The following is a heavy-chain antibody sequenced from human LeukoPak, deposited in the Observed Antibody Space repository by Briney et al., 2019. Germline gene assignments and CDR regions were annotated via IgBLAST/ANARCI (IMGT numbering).Heavy chain of an antibody. CDR2: IYYSGRT. J-gene: IGHJ4*02. CDR1: GGSISSYY. CDR3: ARRTYFYDSSGYYFDY. V-gene: IGHV4-59*01. Sequence: SETLSLTCTVSGGSISSYYWSWIRQPPGKGLECFGYIYYSGRTNYNPSLKRRVTISVDTPKTQFSLKLSSVTAADTAVYYCARRTYFYDSSGYYFDYWGQGTLVTVSS. D-gene: IGHD3-22*01.